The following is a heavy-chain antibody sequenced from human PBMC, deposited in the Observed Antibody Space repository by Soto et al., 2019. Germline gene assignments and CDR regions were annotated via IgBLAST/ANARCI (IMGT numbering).Heavy chain of an antibody. Sequence: ASVKVSCKASGGTFSSYAISWVRQAPGQGLEWMGGIIPIFGTANYAQKFQGRVTITADESTSTAYMGLSSLRSEDTAVYYCARDMVTTVTKYYYYYGMDVRGQGTTGTVSS. J-gene: IGHJ6*02. V-gene: IGHV1-69*13. D-gene: IGHD4-17*01. CDR1: GGTFSSYA. CDR2: IIPIFGTA. CDR3: ARDMVTTVTKYYYYYGMDV.